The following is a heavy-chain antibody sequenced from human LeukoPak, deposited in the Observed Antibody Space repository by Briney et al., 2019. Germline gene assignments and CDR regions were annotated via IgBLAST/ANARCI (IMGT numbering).Heavy chain of an antibody. CDR2: INHSGST. D-gene: IGHD3-3*01. Sequence: PSETLSLTCAVYGGSFSGYYWSWIRQPPGKGLEWIGEINHSGSTNYNPSLKSRVTISVDTSKNQFSLKLSSVTAADTAVYYCASTKSQDYHFWSGYRGDFDYWGQGTLVTVSP. CDR1: GGSFSGYY. J-gene: IGHJ4*02. CDR3: ASTKSQDYHFWSGYRGDFDY. V-gene: IGHV4-34*01.